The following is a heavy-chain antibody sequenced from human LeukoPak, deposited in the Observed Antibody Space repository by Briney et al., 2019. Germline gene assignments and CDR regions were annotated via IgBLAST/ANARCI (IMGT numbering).Heavy chain of an antibody. D-gene: IGHD2-2*01. Sequence: SETLSLTCAVSGYSISSGYYWGWIRQPPRKGLEWIGSIYHSGSTYYNPSLKSRVTISVDTSKNQFSLKLSSVTAADTAVYYCARDGIVVVPAAHYYYGMDVWGKGTTVTVSS. CDR1: GYSISSGYY. J-gene: IGHJ6*04. CDR3: ARDGIVVVPAAHYYYGMDV. V-gene: IGHV4-38-2*02. CDR2: IYHSGST.